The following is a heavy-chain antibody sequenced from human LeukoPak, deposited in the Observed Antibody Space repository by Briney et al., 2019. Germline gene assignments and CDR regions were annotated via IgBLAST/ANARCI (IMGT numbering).Heavy chain of an antibody. CDR3: AKSFGDYSSTWNTRNWFDP. J-gene: IGHJ5*02. CDR1: RFTFSSYA. Sequence: GGSLRLSCAASRFTFSSYAMNWVRQAPGKGLEWVSAISGSGGATYYADSVKGRFTISRDNSKNRLYLQMNSLRAEDTAVYYCAKSFGDYSSTWNTRNWFDPWGQGTLVTVSS. CDR2: ISGSGGAT. V-gene: IGHV3-23*01. D-gene: IGHD6-13*01.